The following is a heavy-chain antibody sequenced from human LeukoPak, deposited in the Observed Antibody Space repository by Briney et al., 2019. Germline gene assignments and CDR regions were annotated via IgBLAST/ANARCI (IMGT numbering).Heavy chain of an antibody. CDR1: GFTFNDYG. CDR2: INWNGGRT. J-gene: IGHJ4*02. D-gene: IGHD3-10*01. Sequence: GGSLRLSCAASGFTFNDYGMSWVRQAPGKGLEWVSGINWNGGRTGYADSMKGRFIISRDNAKNSLYLQMNSLRAEDTAVYYCARGGYDSGSYYKGPLYYFDYWGQGTLVTVSS. V-gene: IGHV3-20*04. CDR3: ARGGYDSGSYYKGPLYYFDY.